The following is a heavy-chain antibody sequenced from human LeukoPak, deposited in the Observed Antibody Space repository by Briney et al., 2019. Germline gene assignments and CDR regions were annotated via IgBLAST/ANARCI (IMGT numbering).Heavy chain of an antibody. D-gene: IGHD5-18*01. Sequence: SETLSLTCTVSGGSFHTYYWNWIRQPAGKPLEWIGRVYASGSTDSNSSLKSRVTMSVDTSKNQFSLELRSVTAADTAVYYCARGAYTYGHPPSLDYWGQGTLVTVSS. CDR2: VYASGST. V-gene: IGHV4-4*07. CDR1: GGSFHTYY. J-gene: IGHJ4*02. CDR3: ARGAYTYGHPPSLDY.